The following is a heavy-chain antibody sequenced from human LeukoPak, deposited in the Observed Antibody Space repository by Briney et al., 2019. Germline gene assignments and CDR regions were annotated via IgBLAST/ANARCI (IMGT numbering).Heavy chain of an antibody. CDR3: ARGGPSRGSGFYYFDS. CDR1: GYTFIGYY. V-gene: IGHV1-2*02. J-gene: IGHJ4*02. Sequence: SVKVSCKASGYTFIGYYMHWVRQAPGQGLEWMGWINPNSGDTHYAQKFQGRVTMTRDTSISTGYMELSRLTSDDTALYYCARGGPSRGSGFYYFDSWGQGTPVTVSS. D-gene: IGHD6-19*01. CDR2: INPNSGDT.